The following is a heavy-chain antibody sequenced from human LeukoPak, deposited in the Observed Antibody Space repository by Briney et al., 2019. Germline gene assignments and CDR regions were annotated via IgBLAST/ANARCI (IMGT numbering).Heavy chain of an antibody. D-gene: IGHD3-9*01. CDR1: GGSISSSSYY. V-gene: IGHV4-39*07. CDR3: ARGVTLDWYFSGANWFDP. CDR2: IYYSGST. J-gene: IGHJ5*02. Sequence: PSETLSLTCTVSGGSISSSSYYWGWIRQPPGKGLEWIGSIYYSGSTYYNPSLKSRVTISVDTSKNQFSLKLSSVTAADTAVYYCARGVTLDWYFSGANWFDPWGQGTLVTVSS.